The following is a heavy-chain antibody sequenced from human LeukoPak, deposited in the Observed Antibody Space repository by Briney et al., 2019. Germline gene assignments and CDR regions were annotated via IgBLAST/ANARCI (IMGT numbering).Heavy chain of an antibody. CDR3: ARHAAGTIFGVVIIGENWFDP. V-gene: IGHV4-39*01. J-gene: IGHJ5*02. Sequence: SETLSLTCTVSGGSISSSSYYWGWIRQPPGKGLERIGSIYYSGSTYYNPSLKSRVTISVDTSKNQFSLKLSSVTAADTAVYYCARHAAGTIFGVVIIGENWFDPWGQGTLVTVSS. CDR2: IYYSGST. CDR1: GGSISSSSYY. D-gene: IGHD3-3*01.